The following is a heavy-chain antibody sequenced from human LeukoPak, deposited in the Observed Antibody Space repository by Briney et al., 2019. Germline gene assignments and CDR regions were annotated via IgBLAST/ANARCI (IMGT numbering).Heavy chain of an antibody. CDR2: IIPIFGTA. D-gene: IGHD2-2*01. CDR1: GGTFSSYA. J-gene: IGHJ6*03. CDR3: ARGPLNCSSTSCYRLDYYYMDV. Sequence: SVKVSCKASGGTFSSYAISWVRQAPGQGLEWTGGIIPIFGTANYAQKFQGRVTITADESTSTAYMELSSLRSEDTAVYYCARGPLNCSSTSCYRLDYYYMDVWAKGPRSPSP. V-gene: IGHV1-69*13.